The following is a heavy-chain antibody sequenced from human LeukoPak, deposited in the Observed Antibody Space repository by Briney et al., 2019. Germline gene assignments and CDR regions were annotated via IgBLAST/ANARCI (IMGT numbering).Heavy chain of an antibody. CDR2: IKYDGSNE. CDR3: ALQGSPQPNYYYYYMDV. CDR1: GFTFSNAW. V-gene: IGHV3-30*02. Sequence: GGSLRLSCAASGFTFSNAWMSWVRQAPGKGLEWVAFIKYDGSNEYYADSVKGRFTISRDNSKNTLYLQVNSLRAEDTAVYYCALQGSPQPNYYYYYMDVWGNGTTVTVSS. D-gene: IGHD5-24*01. J-gene: IGHJ6*03.